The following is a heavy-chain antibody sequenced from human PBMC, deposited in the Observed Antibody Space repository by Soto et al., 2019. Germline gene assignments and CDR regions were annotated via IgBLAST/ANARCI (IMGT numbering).Heavy chain of an antibody. V-gene: IGHV3-74*01. CDR3: AKVYYYDSSGYYRKYYFDY. D-gene: IGHD3-22*01. Sequence: GGSLRLSCTASGFTFSSQWLHWVRQAPGKGLMWISRILNDGTTTNYADSVKGRFTVSRDNAKKTMSLQMNSLRAEDTAVYYCAKVYYYDSSGYYRKYYFDYWGQGTLVTVSS. J-gene: IGHJ4*02. CDR1: GFTFSSQW. CDR2: ILNDGTTT.